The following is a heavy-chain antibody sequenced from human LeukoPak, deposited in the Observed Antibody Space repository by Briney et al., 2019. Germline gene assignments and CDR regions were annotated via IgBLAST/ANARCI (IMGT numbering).Heavy chain of an antibody. D-gene: IGHD6-19*01. Sequence: PGGSLRLSCAASGFTFSSYAMSWVRQAPGKGLEWVSAMSGSGGSTYYADSVKGRFTISRDNSKNTLYPHMNSLRAEDTAVYYCAKDRRYSSGWYYFDYWGQGTLVTVSS. J-gene: IGHJ4*02. CDR1: GFTFSSYA. V-gene: IGHV3-23*01. CDR3: AKDRRYSSGWYYFDY. CDR2: MSGSGGST.